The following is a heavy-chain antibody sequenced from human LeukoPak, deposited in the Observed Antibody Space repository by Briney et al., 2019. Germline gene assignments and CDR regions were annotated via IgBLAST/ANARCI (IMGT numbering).Heavy chain of an antibody. CDR3: ARLPKTYPTYYDFWSGYLDAFDI. V-gene: IGHV4-34*01. Sequence: PSETLSLTCAVYGGSFSGYYWSWIRQPPGKGLEWIGEINHSGSTNYNPSLKSRVTISVDTSKNQFSLKLSSVTAADTAVYYCARLPKTYPTYYDFWSGYLDAFDIWGQGTMVTVSS. J-gene: IGHJ3*02. CDR2: INHSGST. D-gene: IGHD3-3*01. CDR1: GGSFSGYY.